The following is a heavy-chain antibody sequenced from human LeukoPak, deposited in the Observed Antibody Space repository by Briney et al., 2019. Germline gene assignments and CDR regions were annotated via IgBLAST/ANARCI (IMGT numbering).Heavy chain of an antibody. V-gene: IGHV3-21*05. CDR1: GFTFSSYA. CDR3: ARVNPISSGFYAY. CDR2: ISGSSSDT. Sequence: GGSLRLSCAASGFTFSSYAMHWVRQAPGKGLEGVSYISGSSSDTNYADFVKGRFTISRDNAKNSLYLQMNSLRAEDTAVYYCARVNPISSGFYAYWGQGTPVTVSS. D-gene: IGHD3-22*01. J-gene: IGHJ4*02.